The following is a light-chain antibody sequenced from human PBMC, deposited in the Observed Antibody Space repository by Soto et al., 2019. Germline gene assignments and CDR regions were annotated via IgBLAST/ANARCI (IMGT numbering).Light chain of an antibody. Sequence: EIVLTQSPGTLSFSPVERATLSCRVSSSYLGWYQQKPGQAPRLLIYGASSRATGIPDRFSGSGSGTDFTLTISRLEPEDFAVYYCQQYGSSITFGQGTRLEIK. CDR2: GAS. CDR3: QQYGSSIT. J-gene: IGKJ5*01. V-gene: IGKV3-20*01. CDR1: SSSY.